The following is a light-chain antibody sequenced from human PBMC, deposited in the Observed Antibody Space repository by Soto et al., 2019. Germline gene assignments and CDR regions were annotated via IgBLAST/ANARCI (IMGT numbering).Light chain of an antibody. Sequence: EILITQSPATLSVSPGERATLSCRASQSVSSNLAWYQQKPGQAPRLLIYDASNRATGIPARFSGSGSGTDFTLTISSLEPEDFAVYYCQQRSNWPLTFGGGTKVDI. CDR2: DAS. J-gene: IGKJ4*01. CDR1: QSVSSN. CDR3: QQRSNWPLT. V-gene: IGKV3-11*01.